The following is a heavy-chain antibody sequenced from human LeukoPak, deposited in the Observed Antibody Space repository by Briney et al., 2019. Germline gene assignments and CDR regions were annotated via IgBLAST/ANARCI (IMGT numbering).Heavy chain of an antibody. V-gene: IGHV1-2*04. CDR1: GYTFTGYY. D-gene: IGHD4-17*01. CDR2: INPNSGGT. Sequence: ASAKVSCKASGYTFTGYYMHWVRQALGQGLEWMGWINPNSGGTNYAQKFQSWVTMTRDTSISTAYMELSRLRSDDTAVYYCAREGGMTTVTYDASDIWGQGTMVTVSS. CDR3: AREGGMTTVTYDASDI. J-gene: IGHJ3*02.